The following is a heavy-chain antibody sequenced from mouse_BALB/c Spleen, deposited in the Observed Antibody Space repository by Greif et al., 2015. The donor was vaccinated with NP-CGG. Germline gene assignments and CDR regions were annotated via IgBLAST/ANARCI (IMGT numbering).Heavy chain of an antibody. Sequence: EVKLMESGPRLVKPSQTLSLTCSVTGDSITSGYWNWIRKFPGNKLEYMGYISYSGSTYYNPSLKSRISITRDTSKNQYYLQLNSVTTEDTATYYCARKITNAMDYWGQGTSVTVSS. D-gene: IGHD2-4*01. CDR1: GDSITSGY. CDR3: ARKITNAMDY. V-gene: IGHV3-8*02. CDR2: ISYSGST. J-gene: IGHJ4*01.